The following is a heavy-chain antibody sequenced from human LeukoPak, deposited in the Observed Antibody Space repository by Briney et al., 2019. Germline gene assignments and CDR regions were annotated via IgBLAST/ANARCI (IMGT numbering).Heavy chain of an antibody. CDR1: GFTFSSYG. J-gene: IGHJ6*02. CDR2: ISYDGSNK. D-gene: IGHD3-22*01. V-gene: IGHV3-30*18. Sequence: GGSLRLSCAASGFTFSSYGMHWVRQAPGKGLEWVVVISYDGSNKYYADSVKGRFNISRDNSKNTLYLQMNSLRAEDTAVYYCAKDYDSKRYYYYYGMDVWGQGTTVTVSS. CDR3: AKDYDSKRYYYYYGMDV.